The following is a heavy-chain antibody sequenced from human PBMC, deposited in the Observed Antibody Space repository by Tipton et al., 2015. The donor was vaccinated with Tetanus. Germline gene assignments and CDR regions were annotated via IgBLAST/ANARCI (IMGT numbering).Heavy chain of an antibody. Sequence: QLVQSGAKVKKPGSSVKVSCKASGGTFSSYAISWVRQAPGQGLEWMGGIIPIFGTANYAQKFQGRVTITADESTSTAYMELSSLRSEDTAVYYCARDRSDYYDSSGYYPDAFDIWGQGTMVTVSS. CDR1: GGTFSSYA. J-gene: IGHJ3*02. CDR3: ARDRSDYYDSSGYYPDAFDI. CDR2: IIPIFGTA. V-gene: IGHV1-69*01. D-gene: IGHD3-22*01.